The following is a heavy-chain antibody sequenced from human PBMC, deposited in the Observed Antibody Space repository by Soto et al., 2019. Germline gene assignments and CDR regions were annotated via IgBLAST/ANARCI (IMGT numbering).Heavy chain of an antibody. V-gene: IGHV4-4*02. CDR1: GGSISSPNW. CDR2: MYPSGSS. J-gene: IGHJ4*02. Sequence: QVQLQESGPGLVKPSETLSLTCAVSGGSISSPNWWSWYRRPPGKGLEWIGEMYPSGSSNRNPSLNSRVTISLDTSKNHFSLKLTSLTAADTAMYYCAREGFDHRTDYWGQGIPVTVSS. CDR3: AREGFDHRTDY.